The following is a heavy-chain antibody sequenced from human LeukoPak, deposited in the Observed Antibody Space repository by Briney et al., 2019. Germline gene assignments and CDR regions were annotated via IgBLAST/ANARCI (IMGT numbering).Heavy chain of an antibody. CDR1: GGXISSGGYY. J-gene: IGHJ1*01. CDR2: IQNSGST. CDR3: ASSFYSDSSGHIFQP. D-gene: IGHD3-22*01. Sequence: SQTLSLTCTVSGGXISSGGYYWSWIRQHPGKGLQWIGYIQNSGSTYYNPSLKSRVTMSVVMSKNQFSLKLSSVTAADTAVYYCASSFYSDSSGHIFQPWGQGTLVTVSS. V-gene: IGHV4-31*03.